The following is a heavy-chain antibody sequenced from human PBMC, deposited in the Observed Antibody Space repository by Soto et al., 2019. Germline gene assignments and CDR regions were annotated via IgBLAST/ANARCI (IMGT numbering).Heavy chain of an antibody. CDR2: IWYDGSNK. CDR1: GFTFSSYG. D-gene: IGHD5-18*01. CDR3: ARGAGYSYGYFDF. Sequence: PGGSLRLSCAASGFTFSSYGMHWVRQAPGKGLEWVAVIWYDGSNKYYADSVKGRFTISRDNSENTLYLQMNSLRAEDTAVYYCARGAGYSYGYFDFWGQGTLVTVSS. V-gene: IGHV3-33*01. J-gene: IGHJ4*02.